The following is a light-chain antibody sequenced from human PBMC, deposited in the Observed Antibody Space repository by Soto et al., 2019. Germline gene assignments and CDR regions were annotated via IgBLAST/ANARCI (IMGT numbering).Light chain of an antibody. CDR1: QTVNSN. CDR3: QQDKYWPQR. V-gene: IGKV3-15*01. J-gene: IGKJ1*01. Sequence: VMTIPPGPPSVSPGEGAVLSGRASQTVNSNVAWYNLKDGQVPRLLIYGASTRATDIPARFSGSGSGTEFTLTISCLQSEDFAEYRCQQDKYWPQRLGQGTKVAIK. CDR2: GAS.